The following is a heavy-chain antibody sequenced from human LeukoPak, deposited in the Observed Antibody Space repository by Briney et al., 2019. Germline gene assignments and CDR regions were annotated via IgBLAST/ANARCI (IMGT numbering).Heavy chain of an antibody. CDR1: GGSISSYY. J-gene: IGHJ3*02. CDR3: ARDGSDAFDI. CDR2: IYYSGST. Sequence: SETLSLTCTVSGGSISSYYWSWIRQPPGKGLEWIGYIYYSGSTNYNPSLKSRVTTSVDTSKNQFSLKLSSVTAADTAVYYCARDGSDAFDIWGQGTMVTVSS. V-gene: IGHV4-59*12. D-gene: IGHD3-10*01.